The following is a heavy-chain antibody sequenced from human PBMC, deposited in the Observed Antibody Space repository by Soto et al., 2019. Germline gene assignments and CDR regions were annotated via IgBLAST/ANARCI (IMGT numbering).Heavy chain of an antibody. CDR1: GGSISRYY. CDR3: ARDLWGYCGTDCYPLDV. V-gene: IGHV4-59*01. CDR2: LYNAGST. Sequence: SETLSLTCTVSGGSISRYYWSWIRQPPGKGLEWIGYLYNAGSTIYNPSLKSRVTISVDMSQNQFSLNLNYVTTADTAVYYCARDLWGYCGTDCYPLDVWGQGTTVTVAS. D-gene: IGHD2-21*02. J-gene: IGHJ6*02.